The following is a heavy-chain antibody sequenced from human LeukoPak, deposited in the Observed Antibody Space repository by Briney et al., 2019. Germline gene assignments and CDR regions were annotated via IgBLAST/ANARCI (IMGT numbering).Heavy chain of an antibody. CDR1: GGTFSSYA. CDR2: IIPIFGTA. V-gene: IGHV1-69*13. D-gene: IGHD1-26*01. Sequence: ASVKVSCTASGGTFSSYAISWVRQAPGEGLEWMGGIIPIFGTANYAQKFQGRVTITADESTSTAYMELSSLRSEDTAVYYCARNSGSYNPIDYWGQGTLVTVSS. CDR3: ARNSGSYNPIDY. J-gene: IGHJ4*02.